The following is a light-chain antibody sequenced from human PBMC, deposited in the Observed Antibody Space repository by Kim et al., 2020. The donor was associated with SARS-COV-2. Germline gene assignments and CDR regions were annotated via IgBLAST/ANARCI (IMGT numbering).Light chain of an antibody. CDR1: SSNIGSNT. CDR2: SNN. CDR3: AAWDDSLNGLYV. Sequence: GVTISCSGSSSNIGSNTVNWYQQLPGTAPKLLIYSNNQRPSGVPDRFSGSKSGTSASLAISGLQSEDEADYYCAAWDDSLNGLYVFGTGTKVTVL. V-gene: IGLV1-44*01. J-gene: IGLJ1*01.